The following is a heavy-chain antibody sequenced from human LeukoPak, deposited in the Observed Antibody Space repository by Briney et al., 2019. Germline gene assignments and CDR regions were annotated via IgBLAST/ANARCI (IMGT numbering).Heavy chain of an antibody. J-gene: IGHJ5*02. CDR2: IYHSGST. Sequence: SETLSLTCTVSGYSISSGYYWGWLRQPPGTGLDWIGSIYHSGSTYYNPSLKSRVTISVETPKNQVSRKLRSVTAADTAVYYCARQLVPARSNWFDPWGQGTLVTVSS. D-gene: IGHD6-13*01. V-gene: IGHV4-38-2*02. CDR3: ARQLVPARSNWFDP. CDR1: GYSISSGYY.